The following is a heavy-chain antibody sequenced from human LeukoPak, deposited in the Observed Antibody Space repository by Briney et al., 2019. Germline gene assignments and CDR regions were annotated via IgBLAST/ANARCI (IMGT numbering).Heavy chain of an antibody. V-gene: IGHV4-4*07. Sequence: PSETLSLTCTVSGGSISIYYWNWIRQPAGKGLEWIGRIFTSGITNYDPSLKSRVTMSVDTSKNQFSQNLSSVTAADTAVYYCARESSGNYYNPLGYTDVWGKGTTVTVSS. D-gene: IGHD3-10*01. CDR3: ARESSGNYYNPLGYTDV. J-gene: IGHJ6*03. CDR1: GGSISIYY. CDR2: IFTSGIT.